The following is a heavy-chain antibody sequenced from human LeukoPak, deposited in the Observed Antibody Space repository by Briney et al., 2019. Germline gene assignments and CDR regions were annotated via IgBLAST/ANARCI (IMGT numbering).Heavy chain of an antibody. Sequence: SETLSLTCAVSGYSISSGYYWGWIRQPPGKGLEWIRSIYHSGSTYYNPSLKSRVTISVDTSKNQFSLKLSSVTAADTAVYYCARVVPEDIVVVPAAMGWFDPWGQGTLVTVSS. CDR3: ARVVPEDIVVVPAAMGWFDP. V-gene: IGHV4-38-2*01. CDR2: IYHSGST. J-gene: IGHJ5*02. CDR1: GYSISSGYY. D-gene: IGHD2-2*01.